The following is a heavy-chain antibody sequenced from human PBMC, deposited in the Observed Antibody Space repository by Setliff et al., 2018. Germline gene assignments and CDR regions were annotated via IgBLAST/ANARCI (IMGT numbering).Heavy chain of an antibody. V-gene: IGHV1-8*01. CDR2: MNPNSGNT. D-gene: IGHD3-22*01. CDR1: GYTFTSYD. CDR3: ARRIKQVVTHAFDI. J-gene: IGHJ3*02. Sequence: ASVKVSCKASGYTFTSYDINWVRQATGQGLEWMGWMNPNSGNTGYAQRFQGRVTITADESTSTAYLELSSLRSEDTAVYYCARRIKQVVTHAFDIWGQGTVVTVSS.